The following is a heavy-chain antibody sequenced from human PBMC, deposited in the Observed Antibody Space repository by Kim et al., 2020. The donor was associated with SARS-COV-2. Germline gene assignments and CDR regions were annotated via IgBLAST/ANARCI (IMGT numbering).Heavy chain of an antibody. Sequence: GYSPSFQGQVTISADKSISTAYLQWGSLKASDTAMYYCARQGIAAAHIDYWGQGTLVTVSS. CDR3: ARQGIAAAHIDY. J-gene: IGHJ4*02. D-gene: IGHD6-13*01. V-gene: IGHV5-51*01.